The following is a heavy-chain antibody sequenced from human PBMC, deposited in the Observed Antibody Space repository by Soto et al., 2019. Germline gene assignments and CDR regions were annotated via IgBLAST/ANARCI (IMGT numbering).Heavy chain of an antibody. CDR3: ARGGGTILAPLP. Sequence: XSVKVSCKASGYTFTGYFMHWGRQAPGQGLEWMGWINPNSGATKYAQKFQGRVTLSRDTSIRTAYMELSGLRSDDTAVYYCARGGGTILAPLPWGQGTLVTVSS. CDR2: INPNSGAT. D-gene: IGHD3-3*01. V-gene: IGHV1-2*02. CDR1: GYTFTGYF. J-gene: IGHJ5*02.